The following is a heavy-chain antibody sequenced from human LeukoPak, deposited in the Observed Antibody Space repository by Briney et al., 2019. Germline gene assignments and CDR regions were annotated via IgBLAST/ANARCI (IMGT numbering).Heavy chain of an antibody. V-gene: IGHV3-74*01. D-gene: IGHD3-10*01. J-gene: IGHJ4*02. Sequence: GGSLRLSCAASGFTFSSYWMHWVRQAPGKGLVWVSRINSDGSRTSYADSVKGRFTISRDNAENTLYLQMNSLRAEDTAVYYCVKDSWFGELQGDYFDYWGQGTLVTVSS. CDR2: INSDGSRT. CDR1: GFTFSSYW. CDR3: VKDSWFGELQGDYFDY.